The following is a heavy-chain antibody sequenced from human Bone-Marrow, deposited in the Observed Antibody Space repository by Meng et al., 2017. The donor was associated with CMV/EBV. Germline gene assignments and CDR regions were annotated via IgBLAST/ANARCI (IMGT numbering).Heavy chain of an antibody. J-gene: IGHJ4*02. CDR2: IYYSGST. CDR3: AREAAHAVGFDY. V-gene: IGHV4-39*07. Sequence: SETLSLTCTVSGGSISSSSYYWGWIRQPPGKGLEWIGSIYYSGSTYYNPSLKSRVTISVDTSKNQFSLKLSSVTAADTAVYYCAREAAHAVGFDYWVQGTLVTVSS. D-gene: IGHD6-6*01. CDR1: GGSISSSSYY.